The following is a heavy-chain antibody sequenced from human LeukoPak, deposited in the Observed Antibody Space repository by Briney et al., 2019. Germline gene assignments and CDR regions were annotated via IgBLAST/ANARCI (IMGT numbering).Heavy chain of an antibody. CDR3: ARLRYYGMDV. CDR1: GFTFSGYD. J-gene: IGHJ6*02. Sequence: PGGSLRLSCAASGFTFSGYDMSWVRQAPGKGLEWVSYTSSSSSTIYYADSVKSRFTIARDNAKNSLNLQMNSLRAEDTAVYYCARLRYYGMDVWGQGTTVTVSS. CDR2: TSSSSSTI. V-gene: IGHV3-48*04.